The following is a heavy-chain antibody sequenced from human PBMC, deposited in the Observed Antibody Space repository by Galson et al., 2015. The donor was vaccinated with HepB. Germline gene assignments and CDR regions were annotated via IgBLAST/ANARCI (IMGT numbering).Heavy chain of an antibody. CDR1: GFTFNTYT. CDR2: ISPSGGTI. Sequence: SLRLSCAASGFTFNTYTMNWVRQAPGKGLEWVSYISPSGGTIYYADSVKGRFTISRDNAKNSLFLQMNSLRDEDTAVYYCARAQLVRGWSDPWGRGTLVTVSS. CDR3: ARAQLVRGWSDP. V-gene: IGHV3-48*02. D-gene: IGHD6-6*01. J-gene: IGHJ5*02.